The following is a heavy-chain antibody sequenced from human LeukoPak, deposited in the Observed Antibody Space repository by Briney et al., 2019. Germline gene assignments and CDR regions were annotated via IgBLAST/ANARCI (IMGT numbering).Heavy chain of an antibody. Sequence: GGSLKLSCEASGFTFSNYWMTWVRQAPGKGLECVANIKKDGSEKYYVDSVKGRLSVSRDNAKNSLYLQLNSLRAEDTAVYYCARDDFWSAHWGQGTLVIVSS. CDR3: ARDDFWSAH. D-gene: IGHD3-3*01. J-gene: IGHJ4*02. V-gene: IGHV3-7*05. CDR2: IKKDGSEK. CDR1: GFTFSNYW.